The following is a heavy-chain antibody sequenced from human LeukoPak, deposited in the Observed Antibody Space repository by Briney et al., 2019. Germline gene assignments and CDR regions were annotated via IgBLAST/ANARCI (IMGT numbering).Heavy chain of an antibody. V-gene: IGHV5-51*01. CDR1: GYKLTNNW. Sequence: GESLKISCKISGYKLTNNWIGWVRQVPGKGLEWMGLIYPGYSDAKYSPSFQGQVTLSVDASNSTAYLQLSGLRASDTAIYYCVRFGLTSSLDHWGQGTLVTVSS. J-gene: IGHJ5*02. CDR2: IYPGYSDA. D-gene: IGHD6-13*01. CDR3: VRFGLTSSLDH.